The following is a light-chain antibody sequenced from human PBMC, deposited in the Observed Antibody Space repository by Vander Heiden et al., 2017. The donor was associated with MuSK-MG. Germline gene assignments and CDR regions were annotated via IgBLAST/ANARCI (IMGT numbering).Light chain of an antibody. V-gene: IGKV1-33*01. CDR2: DGS. CDR3: QQDHSLPLT. J-gene: IGKJ3*01. Sequence: DIQMTQSPSSLSASVGDRVTITCQASQDIDNYVNWYQQKPGKPPNLLIYDGSSFETGVPSRFSGGGSGTDFTLTINSLQPEHLATYYCQQDHSLPLTFGHGTKIHIK. CDR1: QDIDNY.